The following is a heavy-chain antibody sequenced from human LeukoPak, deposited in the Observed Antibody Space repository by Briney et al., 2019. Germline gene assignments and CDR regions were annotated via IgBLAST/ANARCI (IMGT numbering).Heavy chain of an antibody. V-gene: IGHV1-2*02. D-gene: IGHD2-2*01. CDR2: INPNSGGT. CDR3: ARGGVCSSTSCYNFDY. CDR1: GYTFTGYY. Sequence: ASVKVSCKASGYTFTGYYMHWVGQAPGQGLEWMGWINPNSGGTNYAQKFQGRVTMTRDTSISTAYMELSRLRSDDTAVYYCARGGVCSSTSCYNFDYWGQGTLVTVSS. J-gene: IGHJ4*02.